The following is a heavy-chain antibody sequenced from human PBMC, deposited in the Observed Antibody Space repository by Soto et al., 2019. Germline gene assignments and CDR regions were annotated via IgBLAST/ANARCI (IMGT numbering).Heavy chain of an antibody. J-gene: IGHJ4*02. CDR1: GFTFSSYS. D-gene: IGHD2-21*01. CDR2: ISSSSSYI. CDR3: ARDYSPVFPYDY. V-gene: IGHV3-21*01. Sequence: GGPLRLSCSASGFTFSSYSMNWVRQAPGKGLEWVSSISSSSSYIYYADSVKGRFTISRDNAKNSLYLQMNSLRAEDTAVYYCARDYSPVFPYDYWGQGTLVTVSS.